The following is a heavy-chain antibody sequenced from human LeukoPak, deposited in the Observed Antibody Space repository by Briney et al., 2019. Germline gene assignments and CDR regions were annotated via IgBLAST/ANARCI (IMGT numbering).Heavy chain of an antibody. CDR2: IWYDGSNR. J-gene: IGHJ4*02. Sequence: GGSLRLSCAASGFTFSSYGMHWVRQAPGKGLEWVAVIWYDGSNRYYADSVKGRFTISRDNSKNTLYLQMNSLRAEDTAVYYCARDGGYSSGRPFDYWGQGTLVTVSS. V-gene: IGHV3-33*01. CDR3: ARDGGYSSGRPFDY. D-gene: IGHD6-19*01. CDR1: GFTFSSYG.